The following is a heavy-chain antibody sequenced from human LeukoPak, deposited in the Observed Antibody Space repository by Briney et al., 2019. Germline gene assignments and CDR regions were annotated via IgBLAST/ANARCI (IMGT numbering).Heavy chain of an antibody. D-gene: IGHD3-22*01. CDR1: GYTFTGYY. Sequence: ASVKVSCKASGYTFTGYYMHWVRQAPGQGLEWMGWINPNSGGTNYAQKFQGRVTMTRDTSISTAYMELSRLRSDDTAVYYCARGTYCYDSSGSLIIDYWGQGTLVTVSS. J-gene: IGHJ4*02. CDR2: INPNSGGT. CDR3: ARGTYCYDSSGSLIIDY. V-gene: IGHV1-2*02.